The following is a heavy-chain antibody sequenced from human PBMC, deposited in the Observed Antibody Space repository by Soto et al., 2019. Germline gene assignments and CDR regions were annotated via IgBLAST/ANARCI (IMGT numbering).Heavy chain of an antibody. D-gene: IGHD4-17*01. CDR1: GGSISSGGYS. J-gene: IGHJ4*02. CDR2: ISHSGST. CDR3: ARGDYGDGYFDY. Sequence: QLQLQESGSGLVKPSQTLSLTCAVSGGSISSGGYSWSWIRQPPGKGLEWIGYISHSGSTYYNPSGKSRVTISVDTSMNQCSLKVSSVTAAGKAVYYCARGDYGDGYFDYWGQGTPVTVFS. V-gene: IGHV4-30-2*01.